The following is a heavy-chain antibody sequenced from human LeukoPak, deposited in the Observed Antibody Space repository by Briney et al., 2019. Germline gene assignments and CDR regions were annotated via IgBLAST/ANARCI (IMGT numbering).Heavy chain of an antibody. CDR3: ARAGQFDP. CDR1: GFTFSSYW. V-gene: IGHV3-74*01. CDR2: INRDGSST. J-gene: IGHJ5*02. Sequence: GGALRLSCAASGFTFSSYWMHWVRQAPGKGLVWVSRINRDGSSTSYAHSVKGRFTISRDNAKNSLYLQMNSLRAEDTAVYYCARAGQFDPWGQGTLVTVSS.